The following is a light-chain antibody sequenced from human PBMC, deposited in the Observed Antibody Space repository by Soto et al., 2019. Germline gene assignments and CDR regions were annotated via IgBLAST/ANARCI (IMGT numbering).Light chain of an antibody. CDR3: RQYGRSLGSA. Sequence: DIQMTQSPSTLSGSVGDRVTITCRASQTISSWLAWYQQKPGKAPKLLIYKASTLKSGVPSRFSGSGSGTEFTLTISRLEPEDFAVYYCRQYGRSLGSAIGGGTKVDIK. CDR1: QTISSW. J-gene: IGKJ4*01. V-gene: IGKV1-5*03. CDR2: KAS.